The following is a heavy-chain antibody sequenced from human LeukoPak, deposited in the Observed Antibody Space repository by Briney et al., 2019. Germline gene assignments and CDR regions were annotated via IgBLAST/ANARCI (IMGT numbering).Heavy chain of an antibody. J-gene: IGHJ4*02. CDR2: IYYSGST. CDR1: GGSISSYY. CDR3: ARGFGDYVWGSYRYPVY. D-gene: IGHD3-16*02. V-gene: IGHV4-59*01. Sequence: SETLSLTCTVSGGSISSYYWSWIRQPPGKGLEWIGYIYYSGSTNYNPSLKSRVTISVDTSKNQFSLKLSSVTAADTAVYYCARGFGDYVWGSYRYPVYWGQGTLVTVSS.